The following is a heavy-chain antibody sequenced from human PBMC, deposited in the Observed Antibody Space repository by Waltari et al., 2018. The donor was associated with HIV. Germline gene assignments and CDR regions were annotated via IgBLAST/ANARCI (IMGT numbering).Heavy chain of an antibody. D-gene: IGHD3-22*01. J-gene: IGHJ3*02. Sequence: QVQLQESGPGLVKPSETLSLTCKVSASSVSSGYYWGWIRQSPGKGLEWIGSIYRIWTTYYNPSLKSRVTILVNMSKNQFSLKLSSVTAADTAVYYCARDQDYYDSSGYTCYAFDMWGPGTMVTVSS. CDR1: ASSVSSGYY. CDR3: ARDQDYYDSSGYTCYAFDM. V-gene: IGHV4-38-2*02. CDR2: IYRIWTT.